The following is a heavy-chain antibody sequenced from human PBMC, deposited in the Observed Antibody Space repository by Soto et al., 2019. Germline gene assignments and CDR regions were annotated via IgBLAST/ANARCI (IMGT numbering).Heavy chain of an antibody. V-gene: IGHV1-69*13. Sequence: ASVKVSCKASGGTFSSYAISWVRQAPGQGLEWMGGIIPIFGTANYAQKFQGRVTITADESTSTAYMELSSLRSEDTAVYYCARDPGVHKKGIGMDVWGQGTKVTVSS. J-gene: IGHJ6*02. CDR1: GGTFSSYA. CDR3: ARDPGVHKKGIGMDV. CDR2: IIPIFGTA. D-gene: IGHD2-8*01.